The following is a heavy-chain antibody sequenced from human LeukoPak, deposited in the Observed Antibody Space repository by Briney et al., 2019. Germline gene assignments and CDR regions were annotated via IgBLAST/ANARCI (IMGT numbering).Heavy chain of an antibody. D-gene: IGHD6-13*01. CDR1: GFTLTNYW. CDR3: AREISSWYRSEGRFDP. J-gene: IGHJ5*02. CDR2: IKQDGSEK. V-gene: IGHV3-7*01. Sequence: TGGSLRLSCAASGFTLTNYWMGWVRQAPGKGLEWVANIKQDGSEKYYVDSVNGRFTISRDNAKNSLYLQMNSLRAEDTAVYYCAREISSWYRSEGRFDPWGQGTLVTVSS.